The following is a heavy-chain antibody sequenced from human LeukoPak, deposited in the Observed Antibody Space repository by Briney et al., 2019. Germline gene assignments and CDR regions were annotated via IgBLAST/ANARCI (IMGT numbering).Heavy chain of an antibody. CDR2: IYSRGLTRGST. D-gene: IGHD1-26*01. V-gene: IGHV4-59*01. CDR3: ARDLEYSGSYYRYFDY. CDR1: GGSISSYY. Sequence: PSETLSLTCTVSGGSISSYYWSWIRQPPGKGLEWIGYIYSRGLTRGSTNYNPSLKSRVTISVDTSKNQFSLKLSSVTAADTAVYYCARDLEYSGSYYRYFDYWGQGTLVTVSS. J-gene: IGHJ4*02.